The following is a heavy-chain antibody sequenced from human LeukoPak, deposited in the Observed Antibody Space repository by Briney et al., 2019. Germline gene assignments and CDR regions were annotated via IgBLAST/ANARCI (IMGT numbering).Heavy chain of an antibody. CDR2: MYASGIT. Sequence: SETLSLTCTVSGASISSYHWSWIRQPAGKGLEWIGRMYASGITNYNPSLKSRVTFSVDTSKSQFSLKLTSVTAADTAVYYCARDQTVVTSTTFFYYMDVWGKGTTVTTSS. CDR3: ARDQTVVTSTTFFYYMDV. CDR1: GASISSYH. J-gene: IGHJ6*03. D-gene: IGHD4-23*01. V-gene: IGHV4-4*07.